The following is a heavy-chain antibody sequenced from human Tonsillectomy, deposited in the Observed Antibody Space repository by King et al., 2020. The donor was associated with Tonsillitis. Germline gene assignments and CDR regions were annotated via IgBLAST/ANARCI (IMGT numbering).Heavy chain of an antibody. CDR2: ISPYNGNK. D-gene: IGHD3-22*01. CDR1: GYTFTNYV. V-gene: IGHV1-18*04. Sequence: QLVQSGAEVKKPGASVKVSCKASGYTFTNYVITWVRQAPGQGLEWMGWISPYNGNKNYAQKFQGRVTMTTDTSTSTAYMDLRSLRSDDTAVYYCARDQRNYYDSSGYPVDYWGQGTLVTVSS. J-gene: IGHJ4*02. CDR3: ARDQRNYYDSSGYPVDY.